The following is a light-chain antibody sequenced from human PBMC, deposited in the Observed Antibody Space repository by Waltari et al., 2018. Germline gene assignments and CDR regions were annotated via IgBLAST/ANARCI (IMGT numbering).Light chain of an antibody. CDR3: QTWGTGFVI. CDR2: INSDGSH. J-gene: IGLJ2*01. Sequence: QPVVTQSSSASASLGASVKLTCTLDSGHSSYAVAWYQLQAEKGPRFLMKINSDGSHSKGDEIADRVAGYSSGAWRLLSISSVQSEDEADYYCQTWGTGFVIFGGGTKLTVL. CDR1: SGHSSYA. V-gene: IGLV4-69*02.